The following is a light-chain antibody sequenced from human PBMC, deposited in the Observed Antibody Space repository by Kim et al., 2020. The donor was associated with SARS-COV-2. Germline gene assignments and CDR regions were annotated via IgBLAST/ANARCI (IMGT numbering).Light chain of an antibody. CDR2: VNSDGSH. J-gene: IGLJ3*02. Sequence: ASVKLTCTLNSGHSSYAIAWHQQQPEKGPRYLMKVNSDGSHSKGDGIPDRFSGSSSGAERYLTISSLQSEDEADYSCQTWGTGIRVFGGGTQLTV. CDR3: QTWGTGIRV. CDR1: SGHSSYA. V-gene: IGLV4-69*01.